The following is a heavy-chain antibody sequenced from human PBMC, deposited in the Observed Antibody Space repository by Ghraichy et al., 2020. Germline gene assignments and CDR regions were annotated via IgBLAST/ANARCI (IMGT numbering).Heavy chain of an antibody. V-gene: IGHV3-64*01. CDR3: ARASSSGSYRYYFDY. Sequence: GGSLRLSCAASGFTFSSYAMHWVRQAPGKGLEYVSAISSNGGSTYYANSVKGRFTISRDNSKNTLYLQMGSLRAEGMAVYYCARASSSGSYRYYFDYWGQGTLVTVSS. D-gene: IGHD1-26*01. CDR2: ISSNGGST. J-gene: IGHJ4*02. CDR1: GFTFSSYA.